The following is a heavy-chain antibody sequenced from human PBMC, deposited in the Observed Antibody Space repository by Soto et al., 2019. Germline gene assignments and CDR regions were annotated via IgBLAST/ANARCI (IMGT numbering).Heavy chain of an antibody. CDR3: ARVRIAAAGPFDY. Sequence: SEPLSLTCAVYGGSFSAYYWSWIRQPPGKGLEWIGEINHSGSTNYNPSLKSRVTISVDTSKNQFSLKLSSVTAADTAVYYCARVRIAAAGPFDYWGQGTLVTVSS. J-gene: IGHJ4*02. D-gene: IGHD6-13*01. V-gene: IGHV4-34*01. CDR1: GGSFSAYY. CDR2: INHSGST.